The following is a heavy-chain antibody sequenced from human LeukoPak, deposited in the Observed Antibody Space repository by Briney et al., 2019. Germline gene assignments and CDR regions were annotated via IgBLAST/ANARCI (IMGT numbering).Heavy chain of an antibody. CDR3: ARGSDILTGYDNWFDP. V-gene: IGHV1-8*01. Sequence: ASVKVSCKASGYTFTSYDINWVRQATGQGLEWMGWMNPNSGNTGYAQKFQGRVTMTRNTSISTAYMELSSLRSEDAAVYYCARGSDILTGYDNWFDPWGQGTLVTVS. D-gene: IGHD3-9*01. J-gene: IGHJ5*02. CDR2: MNPNSGNT. CDR1: GYTFTSYD.